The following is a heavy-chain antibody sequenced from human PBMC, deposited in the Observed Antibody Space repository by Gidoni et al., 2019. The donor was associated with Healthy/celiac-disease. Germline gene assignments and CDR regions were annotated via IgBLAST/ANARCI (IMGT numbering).Heavy chain of an antibody. CDR2: IYYRGST. CDR3: ARDSRDSSGLGRYYYYYYGMDV. J-gene: IGHJ6*02. V-gene: IGHV4-59*01. Sequence: QVQLQESGPGLVKPSETLSLTCTVSGGSISSYYWSWIRQPPGTGLEWIGYIYYRGSTNYNPSLKSRVTISVDTSKNQFSLKLSSVTAADTAVYYCARDSRDSSGLGRYYYYYYGMDVWGQGTTVTVSS. CDR1: GGSISSYY. D-gene: IGHD3-22*01.